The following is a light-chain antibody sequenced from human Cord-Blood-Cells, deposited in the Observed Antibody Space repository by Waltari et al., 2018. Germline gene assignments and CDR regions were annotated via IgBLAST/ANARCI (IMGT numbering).Light chain of an antibody. V-gene: IGLV2-14*03. CDR3: SSYTSSSTWV. CDR2: DVS. Sequence: QSALTPPASVSGSPGQSITISCTGTSSDVGGYNYVSWYQQHPGNAPKLMIYDVSNRPSGVSNRFSGSKSGNTASLTISGLQAEDEADYYCSSYTSSSTWVFGGGTKLTVL. CDR1: SSDVGGYNY. J-gene: IGLJ3*02.